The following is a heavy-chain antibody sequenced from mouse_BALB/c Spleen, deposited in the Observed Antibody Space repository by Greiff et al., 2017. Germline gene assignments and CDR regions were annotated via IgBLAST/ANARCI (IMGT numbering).Heavy chain of an antibody. D-gene: IGHD2-14*01. V-gene: IGHV2-9-2*01. J-gene: IGHJ4*01. CDR3: VRGGRYEDYAMDY. CDR1: GFSLTSYD. CDR2: IWTGGGT. Sequence: QVQLKESGPGLVAPSQSLSITCTVSGFSLTSYDISWIRQPPGKGLEWLGVIWTGGGTNYNSAFMSRLSISKDNSKSQVFLKMNSLQTDDTAIYYCVRGGRYEDYAMDYWGQGTSVTVSS.